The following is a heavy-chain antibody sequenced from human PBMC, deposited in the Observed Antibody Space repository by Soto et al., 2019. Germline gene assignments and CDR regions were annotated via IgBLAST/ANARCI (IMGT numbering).Heavy chain of an antibody. CDR2: VYYSGST. CDR1: GGSISSSGYY. Sequence: SETLSLTCTVAGGSISSSGYYWGWIRQPPGKGLEWIGSVYYSGSTYYNPSLKSRATTSVDTSKNQFSLKLSSVTAADTAVYYCARDLLPPFTIFRVVPSSLDIWGQGTMVTGS. J-gene: IGHJ3*02. D-gene: IGHD3-3*01. CDR3: ARDLLPPFTIFRVVPSSLDI. V-gene: IGHV4-39*02.